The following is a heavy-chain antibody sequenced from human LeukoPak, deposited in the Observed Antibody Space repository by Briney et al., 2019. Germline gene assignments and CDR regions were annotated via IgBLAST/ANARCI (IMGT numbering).Heavy chain of an antibody. V-gene: IGHV4-34*01. J-gene: IGHJ4*02. CDR3: ARAYRAHQTFHSYHFFDF. D-gene: IGHD5-18*01. CDR2: INHYGST. Sequence: KASETLSLTCTVSGGSISSYYWNWIRQPPGKGPEWIGEINHYGSTKYSPSLKSRVTISGDTSKNQFSLRLNSVTAADTAVYYCARAYRAHQTFHSYHFFDFWGRGTLVTVSS. CDR1: GGSISSYY.